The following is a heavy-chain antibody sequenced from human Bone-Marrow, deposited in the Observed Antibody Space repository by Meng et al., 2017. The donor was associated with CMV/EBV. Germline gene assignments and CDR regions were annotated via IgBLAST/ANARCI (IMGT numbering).Heavy chain of an antibody. Sequence: ASVKVSCKASGYTFTSYYMHWVRQAPGQGLEWMGIINPSGDSTSYAQKFQGRVTMTRDTSTSTVYMELSSRRSEDTAVYYCARESDFWSGSVGYYYGMDVWGQGTTVTVSS. D-gene: IGHD3-3*01. CDR2: INPSGDST. CDR1: GYTFTSYY. CDR3: ARESDFWSGSVGYYYGMDV. J-gene: IGHJ6*02. V-gene: IGHV1-46*01.